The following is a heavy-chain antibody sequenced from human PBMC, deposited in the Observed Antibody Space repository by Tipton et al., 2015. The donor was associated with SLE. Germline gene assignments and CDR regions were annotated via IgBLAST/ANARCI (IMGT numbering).Heavy chain of an antibody. CDR3: ARLGSSSWYSIPFDY. CDR2: IYPGDSDT. J-gene: IGHJ4*02. V-gene: IGHV5-51*01. D-gene: IGHD6-13*01. Sequence: QLVQSGAEMKKPGESLKISCKGSGYSFTDYWFGWVRQMPGKGLGWMGIIYPGDSDTRYSPSFQGQVTISADKSINTAYLQWSSLKASDTAMYYCARLGSSSWYSIPFDYWGQGTLVTVSS. CDR1: GYSFTDYW.